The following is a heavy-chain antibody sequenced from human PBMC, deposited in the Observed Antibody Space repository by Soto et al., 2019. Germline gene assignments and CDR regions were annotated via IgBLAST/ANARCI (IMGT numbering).Heavy chain of an antibody. CDR2: ISYDGSNK. CDR3: ARDRSMIVVVPGY. V-gene: IGHV3-30*09. Sequence: ESGGGVVQPGRSLRLSCAASGFTFSSYGMHWVRQAPGKGLEWVSFISYDGSNKFYADSVKGRFAISRDNSKNTVYLQMNSLRAEDTAVYYGARDRSMIVVVPGYWGQGTLVTVSS. J-gene: IGHJ4*02. CDR1: GFTFSSYG. D-gene: IGHD3-22*01.